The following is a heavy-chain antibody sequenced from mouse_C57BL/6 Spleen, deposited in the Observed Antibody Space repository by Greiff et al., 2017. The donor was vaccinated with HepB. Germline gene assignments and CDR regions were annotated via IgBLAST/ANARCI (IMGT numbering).Heavy chain of an antibody. CDR3: ARAIYYDYDGYYAMDY. CDR1: GFNIKNTY. J-gene: IGHJ4*01. CDR2: IDPANGNT. V-gene: IGHV14-3*01. Sequence: EVQLQQSVAELVRPGASVKLSCTASGFNIKNTYMHWVKQRPEQGLEWIGRIDPANGNTKYAPKFQGKATITADTSSNTAYLQLSSLTSEDTAIYYCARAIYYDYDGYYAMDYWGQGTSVTVSS. D-gene: IGHD2-4*01.